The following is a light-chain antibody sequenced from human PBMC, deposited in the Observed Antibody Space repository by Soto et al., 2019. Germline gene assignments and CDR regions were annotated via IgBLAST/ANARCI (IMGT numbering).Light chain of an antibody. CDR1: SGDVGGYSY. V-gene: IGLV2-14*01. CDR3: ASYTTSSTYV. CDR2: DVS. J-gene: IGLJ1*01. Sequence: QSVLTQPASVSGSPGQSIAISCTGTSGDVGGYSYVSWYQQQPGKAPKLVISDVSNRPSGVSDRFSGSKSGNTASPTISGLQTEDEADYYCASYTTSSTYVFGTGTKVTVL.